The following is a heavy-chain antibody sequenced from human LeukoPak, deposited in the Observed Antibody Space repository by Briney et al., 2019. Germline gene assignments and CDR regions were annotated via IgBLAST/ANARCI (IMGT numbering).Heavy chain of an antibody. CDR3: AKDAGPRGTYSGLFDY. V-gene: IGHV3-23*01. CDR1: GFTFTNYA. Sequence: GGSLRLSCAASGFTFTNYAMAWVRQAPGKGLEWVSALTDGGGTTLYAASEVGRFTISRDNSKNTVYLQMNSLRAEDTAIYYCAKDAGPRGTYSGLFDYWGRGTLVTV. J-gene: IGHJ4*02. D-gene: IGHD1-26*01. CDR2: LTDGGGTT.